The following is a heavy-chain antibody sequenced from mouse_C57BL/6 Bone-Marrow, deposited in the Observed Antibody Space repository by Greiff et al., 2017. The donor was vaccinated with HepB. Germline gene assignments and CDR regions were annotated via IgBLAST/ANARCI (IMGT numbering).Heavy chain of an antibody. CDR1: GFNIKDDY. V-gene: IGHV14-4*01. Sequence: EVQLKESGAELVRPGASVKLSCTASGFNIKDDYMHWVKQRPEQGLEWIGWIDPENGDTEYASKFQGKATITADTSSNTAYLQLSSLTSEDTAVYYCTTDITTDFDYWGQGTTLTVSS. CDR3: TTDITTDFDY. D-gene: IGHD1-1*01. J-gene: IGHJ2*01. CDR2: IDPENGDT.